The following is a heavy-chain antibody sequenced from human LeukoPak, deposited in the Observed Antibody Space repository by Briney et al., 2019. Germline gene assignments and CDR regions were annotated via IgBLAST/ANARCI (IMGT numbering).Heavy chain of an antibody. V-gene: IGHV3-23*01. CDR3: AKAAAGWELPSNWFDP. CDR2: ISGSGGST. CDR1: GFTFSSYA. Sequence: PGGSLRLSCAASGFTFSSYAMSWVRQAPGKGLEWVADISGSGGSTYYADSVKGRFTISRDNSKNTLYLQMNSLRAEDTAVYYCAKAAAGWELPSNWFDPWGQGTLVTVSA. J-gene: IGHJ5*02. D-gene: IGHD1-26*01.